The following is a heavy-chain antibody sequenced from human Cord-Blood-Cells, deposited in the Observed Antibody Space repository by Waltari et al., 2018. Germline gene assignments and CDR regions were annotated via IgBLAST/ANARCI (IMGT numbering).Heavy chain of an antibody. D-gene: IGHD3-10*01. Sequence: QVQLVQSGAEVKKPGASVKVSCKASGYTFTSYGISWVRQAPGQGLEWMGWISAYNGNTNYAQKLQGRVTMTTDTSTSTAYMELRSLRSDDTAVYYCARAPRKFYGSGRDRTDNWFDPWGQGTLVTVSS. CDR1: GYTFTSYG. V-gene: IGHV1-18*01. CDR3: ARAPRKFYGSGRDRTDNWFDP. CDR2: ISAYNGNT. J-gene: IGHJ5*02.